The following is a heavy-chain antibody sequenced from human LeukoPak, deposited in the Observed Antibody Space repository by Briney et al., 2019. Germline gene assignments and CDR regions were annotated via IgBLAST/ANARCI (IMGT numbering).Heavy chain of an antibody. V-gene: IGHV4-4*07. J-gene: IGHJ4*02. CDR2: IYTSEST. Sequence: SETLSLTCTVSGGSISPYYWSWIRQPAGKGLEWIGRIYTSESTNYNPSLKSRVTISADTSKNQFSLKLSSVTAADTAVYYCARGRKYTSGYRVTELGSGYSDYWGQGTLVTVSS. D-gene: IGHD5-18*01. CDR3: ARGRKYTSGYRVTELGSGYSDY. CDR1: GGSISPYY.